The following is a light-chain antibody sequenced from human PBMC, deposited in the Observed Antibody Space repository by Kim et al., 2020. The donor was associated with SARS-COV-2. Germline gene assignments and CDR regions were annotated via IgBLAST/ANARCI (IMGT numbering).Light chain of an antibody. J-gene: IGKJ2*01. CDR3: QLTNNVPYT. Sequence: DIQMTQYPSFVSASVGDRVTISCRASQDFRSWLSWYQQRPRQAPRLLIYAAYNLQTGVPSRISGSGSGTDFTLTISSLQPEDIATNYCQLTNNVPYTFGQGTKLEI. V-gene: IGKV1-12*01. CDR1: QDFRSW. CDR2: AAY.